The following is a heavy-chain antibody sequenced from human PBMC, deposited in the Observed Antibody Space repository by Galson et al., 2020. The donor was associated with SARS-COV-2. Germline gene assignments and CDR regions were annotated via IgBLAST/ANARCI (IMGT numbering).Heavy chain of an antibody. CDR1: GGTFSSYA. CDR3: ARDRYGDYSYYYGMDV. Sequence: SVKVSCKASGGTFSSYAISWVRQAPGQGLEWMGGIIPIFGTANYAQKFQGRVTITADESTSTAYMELSSLRSEDTAVYYCARDRYGDYSYYYGMDVWGQGTTVTVSS. V-gene: IGHV1-69*13. CDR2: IIPIFGTA. D-gene: IGHD4-17*01. J-gene: IGHJ6*02.